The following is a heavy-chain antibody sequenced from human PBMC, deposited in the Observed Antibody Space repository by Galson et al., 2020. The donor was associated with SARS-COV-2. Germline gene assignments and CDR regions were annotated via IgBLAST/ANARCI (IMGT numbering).Heavy chain of an antibody. Sequence: SETLSLTCAVYGGSFSGYYWSWIRQPPGKGLEWIGEINHSGSTNYNPSLKSRVTISVDTSKNQFSLKLSSVTAADTAVYYCARGTDYLYYYGMDVWGQGTTVTVSS. J-gene: IGHJ6*02. CDR2: INHSGST. D-gene: IGHD4-17*01. V-gene: IGHV4-34*01. CDR1: GGSFSGYY. CDR3: ARGTDYLYYYGMDV.